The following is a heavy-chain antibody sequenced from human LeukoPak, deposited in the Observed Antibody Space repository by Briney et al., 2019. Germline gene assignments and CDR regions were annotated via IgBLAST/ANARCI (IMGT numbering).Heavy chain of an antibody. CDR3: ARYYYMDV. Sequence: PGGSLRLSCAASGFTFSTYSMNWVRQAPGKGLEWVSYISISSSTIYYADSVKDRFTISRDNAKNSLYLQMNSLRAEDTAVYYCARYYYMDVWGKGTTVTVSS. CDR2: ISISSSTI. J-gene: IGHJ6*03. CDR1: GFTFSTYS. V-gene: IGHV3-48*01.